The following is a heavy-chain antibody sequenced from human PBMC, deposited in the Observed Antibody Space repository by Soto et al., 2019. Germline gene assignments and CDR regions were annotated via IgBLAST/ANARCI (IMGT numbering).Heavy chain of an antibody. CDR2: IIPIFGTA. Sequence: ASVKVSCTASGGTFSSHTSSWVRQAPGQGLEWMGGIIPIFGTANYAQKFQGRVTITADESTSTAYMELSSLRSEDTAVYYCARPVVTNYYYYGMDVWGQGTTVTVSS. J-gene: IGHJ6*02. D-gene: IGHD2-15*01. CDR1: GGTFSSHT. CDR3: ARPVVTNYYYYGMDV. V-gene: IGHV1-69*13.